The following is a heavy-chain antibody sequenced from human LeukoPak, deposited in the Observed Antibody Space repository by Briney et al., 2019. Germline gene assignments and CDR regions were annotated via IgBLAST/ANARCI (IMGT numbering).Heavy chain of an antibody. CDR2: IKQDGSEK. V-gene: IGHV3-7*01. D-gene: IGHD3-22*01. CDR1: GFTVSSNY. Sequence: GRSLRLSCAASGFTVSSNYMSWVRQAPGKGLEWVANIKQDGSEKYYVDSVKGRFTISRDNAKNSLYLQMNSLRAEDTAVYYCARERGGIEVVITSAFDIWGQGTMVTVSS. J-gene: IGHJ3*02. CDR3: ARERGGIEVVITSAFDI.